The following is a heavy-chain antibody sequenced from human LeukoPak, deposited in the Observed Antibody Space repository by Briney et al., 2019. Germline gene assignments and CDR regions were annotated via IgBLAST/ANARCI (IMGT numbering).Heavy chain of an antibody. D-gene: IGHD5-12*01. Sequence: GGSLRLSCAASGFTFSSYAMHWVRQAPGKGLEWVAVISYDGSNKYYADSVKGGFTISRDNSKNTLYLQMNSLRAEDTAVYYCARELRGYSGYEYYFDYWGQGTLVTVSS. CDR1: GFTFSSYA. J-gene: IGHJ4*02. V-gene: IGHV3-30-3*01. CDR3: ARELRGYSGYEYYFDY. CDR2: ISYDGSNK.